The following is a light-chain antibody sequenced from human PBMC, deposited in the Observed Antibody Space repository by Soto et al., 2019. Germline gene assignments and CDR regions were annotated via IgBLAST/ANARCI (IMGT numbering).Light chain of an antibody. V-gene: IGLV2-14*01. J-gene: IGLJ1*01. Sequence: QSVLTQPASVSGSPGQPITIPFTGTSTDDGDYKNVSWDQQHPGKAPKPMIYDVMRRPAGISNRFSRSNAGYTAFLIIDGLQAEDEADYYCISYTSSDTYGFGTGTKVTVL. CDR2: DVM. CDR1: STDDGDYKN. CDR3: ISYTSSDTYG.